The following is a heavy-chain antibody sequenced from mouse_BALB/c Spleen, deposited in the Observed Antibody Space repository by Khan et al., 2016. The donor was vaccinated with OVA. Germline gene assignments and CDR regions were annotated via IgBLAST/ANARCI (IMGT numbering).Heavy chain of an antibody. V-gene: IGHV5-6*01. CDR2: ISSGGSYT. J-gene: IGHJ4*01. Sequence: EVELVESGGDLVKPGGSLKLSCAASGFTFSSYGMSWVRQTPDKRLEWVAAISSGGSYTYYPDSLKGRFTISRDNAKNTLYLQRSSLKSEDTAMYYCARQPGYYEGSAMDYWGQGTSVTVSS. CDR1: GFTFSSYG. D-gene: IGHD2-3*01. CDR3: ARQPGYYEGSAMDY.